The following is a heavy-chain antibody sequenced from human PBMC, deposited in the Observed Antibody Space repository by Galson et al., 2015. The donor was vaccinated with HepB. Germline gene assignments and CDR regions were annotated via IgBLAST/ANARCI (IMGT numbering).Heavy chain of an antibody. V-gene: IGHV3-23*01. CDR3: SKSKGWIQLWLTAKYYFDY. Sequence: SLRLSCAASGFTFSSYAMSWVRQAPGKGLEWVPAISGSGGSTYSADSVKGRFTISRDNSKNTLYLQMNSLRAEDTAVYYCSKSKGWIQLWLTAKYYFDYWGQGTLVTVSS. J-gene: IGHJ4*02. CDR1: GFTFSSYA. CDR2: ISGSGGST. D-gene: IGHD5-18*01.